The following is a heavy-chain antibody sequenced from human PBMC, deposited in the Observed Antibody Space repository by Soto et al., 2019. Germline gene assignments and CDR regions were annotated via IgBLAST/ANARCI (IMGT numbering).Heavy chain of an antibody. CDR2: IYQTGTT. CDR3: ARDRGTTMTGDAFDV. D-gene: IGHD3-16*01. V-gene: IGHV4-4*02. CDR1: GASISAGHW. J-gene: IGHJ3*01. Sequence: QVQLRESGPGLVKPSGTLSLTCTVSGASISAGHWWSWVRQSPGKGLEWIGEIYQTGTTDYNPSLKSRVFISVDNSKNQFSLNLRSVTAADTALYYCARDRGTTMTGDAFDVWGRGIMVTVSS.